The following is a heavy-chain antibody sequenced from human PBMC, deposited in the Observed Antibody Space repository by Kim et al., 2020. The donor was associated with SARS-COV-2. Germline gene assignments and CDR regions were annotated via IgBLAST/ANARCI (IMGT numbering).Heavy chain of an antibody. J-gene: IGHJ4*02. V-gene: IGHV4-39*07. CDR3: ARDPVRRDAYNFDS. Sequence: YNPSLQTRVTISLETSKNQFSLKLSSVTAADTSVYFCARDPVRRDAYNFDSWGQGTLVTVSS. D-gene: IGHD3-16*01.